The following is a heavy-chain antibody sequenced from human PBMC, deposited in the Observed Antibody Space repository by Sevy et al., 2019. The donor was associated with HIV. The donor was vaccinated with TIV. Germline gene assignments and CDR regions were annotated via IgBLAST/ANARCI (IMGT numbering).Heavy chain of an antibody. Sequence: ASVKVSCKASGYTFTSYDINWVRQATGQGLEWMGWMNPNSGNTGYAQKFQGRVTMTRNTSISTAYMELSSLRSEDPAVYYCAGAYSGSWYGVYYYYGMDVWGQGTTVTVSS. J-gene: IGHJ6*02. CDR3: AGAYSGSWYGVYYYYGMDV. V-gene: IGHV1-8*01. D-gene: IGHD6-13*01. CDR2: MNPNSGNT. CDR1: GYTFTSYD.